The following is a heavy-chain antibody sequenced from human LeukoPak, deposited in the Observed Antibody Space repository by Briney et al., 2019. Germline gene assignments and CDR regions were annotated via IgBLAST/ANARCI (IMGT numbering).Heavy chain of an antibody. J-gene: IGHJ4*02. CDR1: GYSTSSGYY. CDR3: ARAREPLVYTYYFDY. D-gene: IGHD6-13*01. V-gene: IGHV4-38-2*02. CDR2: IYHSGST. Sequence: PSETLSLTCTVSGYSTSSGYYWGWIRQPPGKGLEWIGRIYHSGSTSYNPSLKSRVTISVDTSKNQFSLKLSSVTAADTAVYYCARAREPLVYTYYFDYWGQGTLVTVSS.